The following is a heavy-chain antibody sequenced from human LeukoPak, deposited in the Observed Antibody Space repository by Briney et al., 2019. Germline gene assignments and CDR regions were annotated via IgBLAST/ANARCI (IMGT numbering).Heavy chain of an antibody. V-gene: IGHV4-4*02. CDR1: GGSISSSNW. Sequence: SETLSLTCAVSGGSISSSNWWSWVRQPPGKGLEWIGEIYHSGSTNYNPSLKSRVTISVDKSKNQSSLKLSSVTAADTAVYYCARESDWGDWFDPWGQGTLVTVSS. J-gene: IGHJ5*02. CDR3: ARESDWGDWFDP. D-gene: IGHD3-16*01. CDR2: IYHSGST.